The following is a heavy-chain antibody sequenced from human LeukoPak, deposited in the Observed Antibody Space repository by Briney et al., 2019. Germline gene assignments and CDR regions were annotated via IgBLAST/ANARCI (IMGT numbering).Heavy chain of an antibody. CDR2: INCDGSST. CDR3: ARVGGYCSSTSCYRYFDY. Sequence: PGGSLRLSCAASGFTFSSYWMHWVRQAPGKGLVWVSRINCDGSSTSYADSVKGRFTISRDNAKNTLYLQMNSLRAEDTAVYYCARVGGYCSSTSCYRYFDYWGQGTLVTVSS. J-gene: IGHJ4*02. CDR1: GFTFSSYW. D-gene: IGHD2-2*02. V-gene: IGHV3-74*01.